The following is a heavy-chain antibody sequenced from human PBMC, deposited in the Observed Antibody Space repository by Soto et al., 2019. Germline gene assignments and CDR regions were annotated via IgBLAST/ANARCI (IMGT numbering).Heavy chain of an antibody. Sequence: GASVKVCCEASRYTLTSYYLHWVRQAPGQGLEWMGIINPSGGSTSYAQKFQGRVTMTRDTSTSTVYMELSSLRSEDTAVYYCARAGYYYYYYIDVWGKGTTVTVSS. J-gene: IGHJ6*03. D-gene: IGHD7-27*01. CDR3: ARAGYYYYYYIDV. CDR2: INPSGGST. V-gene: IGHV1-46*03. CDR1: RYTLTSYY.